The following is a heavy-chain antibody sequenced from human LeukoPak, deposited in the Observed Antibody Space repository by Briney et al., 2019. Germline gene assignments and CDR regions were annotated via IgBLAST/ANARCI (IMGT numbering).Heavy chain of an antibody. CDR1: GFTFSSYA. V-gene: IGHV3-30*01. Sequence: GGSLRLSCAASGFTFSSYAMHWVRQAPGKGLEWVAVISYDGSNKYYADSVKGRFTISRDNSKNTLYLQMNSLRAEDTAVYYCARQRDYGGNRPDAFDIWGQGTMDTVSS. J-gene: IGHJ3*02. CDR2: ISYDGSNK. D-gene: IGHD4-23*01. CDR3: ARQRDYGGNRPDAFDI.